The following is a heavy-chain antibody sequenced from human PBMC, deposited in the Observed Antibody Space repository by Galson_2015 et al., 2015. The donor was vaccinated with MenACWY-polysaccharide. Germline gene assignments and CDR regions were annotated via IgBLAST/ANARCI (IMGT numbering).Heavy chain of an antibody. CDR2: INSDGST. CDR1: GFTFSNYW. J-gene: IGHJ3*02. V-gene: IGHV3-74*01. D-gene: IGHD6-19*01. CDR3: VREGENAVAGTLDI. Sequence: SLRLSCAASGFTFSNYWMNWVRQAPGKGLVWVSRINSDGSTSYADSVKGRFTMSRDNAKNTVYLQMNSLRAEDTAVYYCVREGENAVAGTLDIWGQGTMVTVSS.